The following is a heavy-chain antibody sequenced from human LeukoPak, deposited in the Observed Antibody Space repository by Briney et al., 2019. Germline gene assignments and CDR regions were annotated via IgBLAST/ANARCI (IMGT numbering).Heavy chain of an antibody. J-gene: IGHJ5*02. Sequence: ASVKVSCKASGYTFTSYDINWVRQATGQGLEWMGGFDPEDGETIYAQKFQGRVTMTEDTSTDTAYMELSSLRSEDTAVYYCATDMEWELSWGQGTLVTVSS. CDR3: ATDMEWELS. V-gene: IGHV1-24*01. D-gene: IGHD1-26*01. CDR1: GYTFTSYD. CDR2: FDPEDGET.